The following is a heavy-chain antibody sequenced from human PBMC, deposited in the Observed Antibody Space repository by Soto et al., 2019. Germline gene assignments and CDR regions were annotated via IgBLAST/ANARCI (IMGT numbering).Heavy chain of an antibody. V-gene: IGHV3-21*01. Sequence: GGSLRLSCAASGFTFSSYSMNWVRQAPGKGLEWVSSISSSKSCTYYANSVKGRFTISRDNSKNTLYLQMGSLRAEDMAVYYCARASYGDYVMDNWFDPWGQGTLVTVSS. CDR3: ARASYGDYVMDNWFDP. D-gene: IGHD4-17*01. J-gene: IGHJ5*02. CDR1: GFTFSSYS. CDR2: ISSSKSCT.